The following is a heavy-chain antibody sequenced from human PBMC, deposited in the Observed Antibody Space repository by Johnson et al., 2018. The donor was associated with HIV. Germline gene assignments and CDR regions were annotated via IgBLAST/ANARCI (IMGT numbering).Heavy chain of an antibody. CDR2: TRNKANSYTT. Sequence: EVHLVESGGGLVKPGGSLRLSCAASGFTFSDHYMDWVRQAPGKGLEWVGRTRNKANSYTTDYAASVKGRFTISRDDSKNSLYLQINSLRTEDTAVYYCARENYRRRDAFDVWGQGTVVIVSS. CDR3: ARENYRRRDAFDV. D-gene: IGHD1-7*01. V-gene: IGHV3-72*01. CDR1: GFTFSDHY. J-gene: IGHJ3*01.